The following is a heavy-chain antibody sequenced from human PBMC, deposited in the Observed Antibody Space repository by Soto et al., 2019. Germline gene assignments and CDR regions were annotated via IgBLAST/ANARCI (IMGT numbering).Heavy chain of an antibody. V-gene: IGHV1-69*12. D-gene: IGHD6-13*01. Sequence: QVQLVQSGAEVKKPGSSVKVSCKASGGTFSSYAISWVRQAPGQGLEWMGGIIPIFGTANYAQKFQGSVTITEDESTSTAYTELSSLRSEDTAVYYCARGPYSSSWSGYYYGMDVWGQGTTVTVSS. CDR1: GGTFSSYA. CDR3: ARGPYSSSWSGYYYGMDV. CDR2: IIPIFGTA. J-gene: IGHJ6*02.